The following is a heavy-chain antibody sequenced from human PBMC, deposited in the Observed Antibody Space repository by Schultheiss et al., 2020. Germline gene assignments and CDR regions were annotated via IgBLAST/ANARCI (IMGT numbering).Heavy chain of an antibody. J-gene: IGHJ6*02. Sequence: SETLSLTCTVSGGSISSSSNYYWSWIRQPAGKGLEWIGRIYTSGSTNYNPSLKSRVTMSVDTSKNQFSLKLSSVTAADTAVYYCARGTTVTTSRSGYYGRDVWGPGNTGTVAS. V-gene: IGHV4-61*02. D-gene: IGHD4-17*01. CDR1: GGSISSSSNYY. CDR2: IYTSGST. CDR3: ARGTTVTTSRSGYYGRDV.